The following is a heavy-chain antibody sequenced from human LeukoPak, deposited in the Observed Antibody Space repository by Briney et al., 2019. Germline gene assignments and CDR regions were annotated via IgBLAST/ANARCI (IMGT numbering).Heavy chain of an antibody. Sequence: GGSLRLSCADSGFTFEDYAMHWVRQAPGKGLEWVSGISWNSGSIGYADSVKGLFTISRDNAKNSLYLQMNSLRPEDTALYYCAKGRYSGSYTGGFDYWGQGTLVTVSS. J-gene: IGHJ4*02. V-gene: IGHV3-9*01. CDR3: AKGRYSGSYTGGFDY. D-gene: IGHD1-26*01. CDR2: ISWNSGSI. CDR1: GFTFEDYA.